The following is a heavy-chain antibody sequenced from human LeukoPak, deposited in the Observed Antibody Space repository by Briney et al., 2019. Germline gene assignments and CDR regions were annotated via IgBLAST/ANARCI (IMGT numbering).Heavy chain of an antibody. J-gene: IGHJ3*02. Sequence: PSETFSLPCTVSGGPISSGDYYWCSIRQPPGKGLEWNGYIYYNGTTSYNPALKTPHTISVDTSKNQFALKLSSVTAADTAVYYCARDSVREPRDAFDIWGQGTRVTVSS. V-gene: IGHV4-30-4*01. CDR2: IYYNGTT. D-gene: IGHD6-6*01. CDR1: GGPISSGDYY. CDR3: ARDSVREPRDAFDI.